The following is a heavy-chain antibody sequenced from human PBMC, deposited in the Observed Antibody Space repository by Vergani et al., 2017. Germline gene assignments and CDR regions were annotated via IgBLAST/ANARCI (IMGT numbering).Heavy chain of an antibody. D-gene: IGHD6-13*01. J-gene: IGHJ6*02. CDR2: ISSSSSYI. CDR3: ARRAAAGPYYYYYGMDV. Sequence: EVQLVESGGGLVQPGGSLRLSCAASGFTVSSNYMSWVRQAPGKGLEWVSSISSSSSYIYYADSVKGRFTISRDNAKNSLYLQMNSLRAEDTAVYYCARRAAAGPYYYYYGMDVWGQGTTVTVSS. V-gene: IGHV3-21*01. CDR1: GFTVSSNY.